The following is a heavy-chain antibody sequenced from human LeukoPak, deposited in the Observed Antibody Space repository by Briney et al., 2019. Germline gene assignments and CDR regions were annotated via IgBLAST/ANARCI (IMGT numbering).Heavy chain of an antibody. J-gene: IGHJ6*02. CDR3: ARHSYNYYGLDV. V-gene: IGHV4-59*08. CDR1: GGSISPYY. Sequence: SETLSLTCTVSGGSISPYYWSWIRQPPGKGLEWIGYIYYSGTTSYNPSLKSRVTMSVDTSNNHLSLRLTSVTAADTALYYCARHSYNYYGLDVWGQGTTITVSS. CDR2: IYYSGTT.